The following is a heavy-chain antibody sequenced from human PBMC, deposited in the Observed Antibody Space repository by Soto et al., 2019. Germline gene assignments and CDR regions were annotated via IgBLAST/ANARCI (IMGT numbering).Heavy chain of an antibody. CDR1: GGTFSSYA. Sequence: ASVKVSCKASGGTFSSYAISWVRQAPGQGLEWMGGIIPIFGTANYAQKFQGRVTITADESTSTAYMELSSLRSEDTAVYYCARDAAMVFHPRYFNYWGQGTLVTVSS. CDR2: IIPIFGTA. D-gene: IGHD5-18*01. CDR3: ARDAAMVFHPRYFNY. J-gene: IGHJ4*02. V-gene: IGHV1-69*13.